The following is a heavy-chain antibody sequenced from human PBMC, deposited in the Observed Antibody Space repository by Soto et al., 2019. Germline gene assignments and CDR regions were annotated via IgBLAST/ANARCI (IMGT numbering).Heavy chain of an antibody. CDR1: GFTFSSYW. CDR2: INGDGSST. Sequence: EVQLVESGGGLVQPGGSLRLSCAASGFTFSSYWMHWVRQAPGKGLVWVSRINGDGSSTSYADSVMGRFTISRDNAKNTLYRQMNSLRAEDTAVYYCAGDCSGGSRYNWFDPWGQGTLVTVSS. J-gene: IGHJ5*02. D-gene: IGHD2-15*01. CDR3: AGDCSGGSRYNWFDP. V-gene: IGHV3-74*01.